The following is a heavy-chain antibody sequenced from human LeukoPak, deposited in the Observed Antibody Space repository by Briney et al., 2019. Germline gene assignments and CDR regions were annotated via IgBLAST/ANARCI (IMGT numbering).Heavy chain of an antibody. D-gene: IGHD4-17*01. CDR3: ARLYGTYPGWFDP. V-gene: IGHV3-33*01. CDR2: IWYDGGNK. Sequence: GRSLRLSCAASGFTFSSYGMHWVRQAPGKGLEWVAVIWYDGGNKYYADSVKGRFTISRDNSKNTLYLQMNSLRAEDTAVYYCARLYGTYPGWFDPWGQGTLVSVSS. J-gene: IGHJ5*02. CDR1: GFTFSSYG.